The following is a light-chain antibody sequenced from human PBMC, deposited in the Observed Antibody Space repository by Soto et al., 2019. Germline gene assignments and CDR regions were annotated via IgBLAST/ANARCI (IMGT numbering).Light chain of an antibody. Sequence: DIVMTQSPDSLAVSLGERATINCKSSQSVLYSSNNKNYLAWYQQKPGQPPKVLIHWASTRESGVPDRFSGGGSGRDFTLTISSLQAEDVEVYYCQQYYSTPLFGQGTKLEIK. CDR1: QSVLYSSNNKNY. CDR2: WAS. CDR3: QQYYSTPL. J-gene: IGKJ2*01. V-gene: IGKV4-1*01.